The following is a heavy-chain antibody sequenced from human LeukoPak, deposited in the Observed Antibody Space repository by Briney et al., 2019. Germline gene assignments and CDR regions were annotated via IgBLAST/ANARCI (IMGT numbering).Heavy chain of an antibody. D-gene: IGHD3-22*01. CDR3: ARSKVVITYDAFDI. Sequence: GGSLRLSCAASGFTFSSYSMTWVRQAPGKGLEWVSSISSSSSYIYYADSVKGRFTISRDNSKNTLYLQMNSLRAEDTAVYYCARSKVVITYDAFDIWGQGTMVTVSS. J-gene: IGHJ3*02. CDR2: ISSSSSYI. CDR1: GFTFSSYS. V-gene: IGHV3-21*01.